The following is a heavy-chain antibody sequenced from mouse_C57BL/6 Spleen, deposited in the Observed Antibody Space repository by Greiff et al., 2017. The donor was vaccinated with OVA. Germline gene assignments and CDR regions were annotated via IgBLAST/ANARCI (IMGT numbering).Heavy chain of an antibody. CDR3: ASYGNYTRYAMDY. Sequence: QVQLQQSGAELARPGASVKLSCKASGYTFTSYGISWVKQRTGQGLEWIGEIYPRSGNTYYNEKFKGKATLTADKSSSTAYMELRSLTSEDSAVYFCASYGNYTRYAMDYWGQGTSVTVSS. V-gene: IGHV1-81*01. CDR2: IYPRSGNT. CDR1: GYTFTSYG. D-gene: IGHD2-1*01. J-gene: IGHJ4*01.